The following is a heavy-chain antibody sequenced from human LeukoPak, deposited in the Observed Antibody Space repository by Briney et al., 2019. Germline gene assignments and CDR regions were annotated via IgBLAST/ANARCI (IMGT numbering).Heavy chain of an antibody. Sequence: ASVKVSCKASGYTFTGYYMHWVRQAPGQGLEWMGGIIPIFGTANYAQKFQGRVTITADESTSTAYMELSSLRSEDTAVYYCARVRTMIVASPQYYGMDVWGQGTTVTVSS. D-gene: IGHD3-22*01. CDR3: ARVRTMIVASPQYYGMDV. J-gene: IGHJ6*02. V-gene: IGHV1-69*13. CDR2: IIPIFGTA. CDR1: GYTFTGYY.